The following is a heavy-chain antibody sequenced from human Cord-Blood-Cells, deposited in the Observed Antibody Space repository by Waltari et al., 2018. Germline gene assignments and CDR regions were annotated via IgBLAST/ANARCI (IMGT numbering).Heavy chain of an antibody. CDR2: NVVGSGNT. Sequence: QMQLVQSGPEVKKPGTSVKVSCKASGFTFTSSAVPWVRQARGQRLEWIGWNVVGSGNTNYAQKCQERGTMTRDRSTSTAYMERSSLRSEDTAVYYCAERRYYDFWSGYPNWFDPWGQGTLVTVSS. CDR3: AERRYYDFWSGYPNWFDP. D-gene: IGHD3-3*01. CDR1: GFTFTSSA. J-gene: IGHJ5*02. V-gene: IGHV1-58*01.